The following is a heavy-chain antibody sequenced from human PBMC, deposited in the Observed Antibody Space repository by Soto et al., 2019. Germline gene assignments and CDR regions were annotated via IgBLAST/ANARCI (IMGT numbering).Heavy chain of an antibody. J-gene: IGHJ4*02. Sequence: PVGSLRLSCAASGFTFTSYAMSWVRQAPGKGLEWVSGISGSGGSTHHADSVKGRFTISRDNSKNTVYLQMNSLRAEDTAVYYCAKDPGLKDIATLFDFWGQGTLVTVSS. CDR3: AKDPGLKDIATLFDF. D-gene: IGHD2-15*01. CDR2: ISGSGGST. V-gene: IGHV3-23*01. CDR1: GFTFTSYA.